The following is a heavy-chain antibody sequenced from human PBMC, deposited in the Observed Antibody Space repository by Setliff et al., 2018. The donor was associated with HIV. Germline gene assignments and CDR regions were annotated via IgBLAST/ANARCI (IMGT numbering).Heavy chain of an antibody. CDR2: IHTSGRT. V-gene: IGHV4-61*02. J-gene: IGHJ6*03. CDR3: ARDQGHGSGRSYYYYYMDV. D-gene: IGHD3-10*01. Sequence: SETLSLTCAVSGGFISSGSFYWSWIRQPAGKGLEWIGRIHTSGRTNYNPSLKSRVTISVDTSKNHFSLRVNSVTATDTAVYYCARDQGHGSGRSYYYYYMDVWGKGTTVTVSS. CDR1: GGFISSGSFY.